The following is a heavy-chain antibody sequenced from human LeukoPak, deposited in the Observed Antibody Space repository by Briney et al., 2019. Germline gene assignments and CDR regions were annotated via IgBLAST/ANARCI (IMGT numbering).Heavy chain of an antibody. D-gene: IGHD1-26*01. CDR1: GGSISSSSYY. CDR2: VNYGGPT. J-gene: IGHJ4*02. CDR3: GRHDSGTYYRFDY. V-gene: IGHV4-39*01. Sequence: KASETLSLTCAVSGGSISSSSYYWNWIRQPPGKGLEWIGSVNYGGPTYYNPSLKSRVTISVDTSRNQFSLKLSSVTPADTSVYYCGRHDSGTYYRFDYWGQGSLVTVSS.